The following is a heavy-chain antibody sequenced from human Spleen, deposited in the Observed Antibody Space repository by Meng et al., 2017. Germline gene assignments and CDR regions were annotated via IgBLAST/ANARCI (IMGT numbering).Heavy chain of an antibody. V-gene: IGHV3-11*04. J-gene: IGHJ4*02. Sequence: GESLKISCAVSRIIFRDYYMSWICQPPGKGLEWVSYISRIGSIMCSADSVKGRFTISRDNSKNTVFLQINSLRVEDTAVYYCARSPIDKYDLSALPLDYWGQGTLVTVSS. CDR3: ARSPIDKYDLSALPLDY. D-gene: IGHD3-16*01. CDR2: ISRIGSIM. CDR1: RIIFRDYY.